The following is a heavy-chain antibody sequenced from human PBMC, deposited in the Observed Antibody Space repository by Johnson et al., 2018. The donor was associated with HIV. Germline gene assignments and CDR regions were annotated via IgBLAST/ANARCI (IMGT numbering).Heavy chain of an antibody. Sequence: QVQLVESGGGVVQPGRSLRLSCAASGFTFSSYAMHWVRQAPGKGLEWVTVISYDGSTNYYADSVKGRFTISRDKSKNTLYLQMNSLEAEATAVYYCARDQSSRQAFDIWGQGTMVTVSS. V-gene: IGHV3-30*04. CDR3: ARDQSSRQAFDI. CDR1: GFTFSSYA. D-gene: IGHD6-6*01. CDR2: ISYDGSTN. J-gene: IGHJ3*02.